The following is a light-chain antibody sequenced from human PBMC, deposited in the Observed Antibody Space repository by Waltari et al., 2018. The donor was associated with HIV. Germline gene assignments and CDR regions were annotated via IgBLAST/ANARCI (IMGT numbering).Light chain of an antibody. Sequence: EMVMTQSPATLSVSPGERATLSCRASQRVSSNLAWYQQKPGQAPRRLMYGASTRATGIPARFSGSGSGTEFTLSISSLQSEDIAAYYCQQYNYWPPTFGQGSKLEIK. CDR2: GAS. J-gene: IGKJ2*01. CDR1: QRVSSN. CDR3: QQYNYWPPT. V-gene: IGKV3-15*01.